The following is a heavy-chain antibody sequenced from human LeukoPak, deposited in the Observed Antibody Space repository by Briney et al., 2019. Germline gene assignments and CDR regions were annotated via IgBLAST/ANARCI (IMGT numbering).Heavy chain of an antibody. D-gene: IGHD6-6*01. CDR1: GYTFTSYY. CDR2: IHPSGGST. V-gene: IGHV1-46*01. CDR3: ARGGAGSSSPRFQSIDY. Sequence: ASVKVSCKASGYTFTSYYMHWVRQAPGQGLEWMGIIHPSGGSTSYAQKFQGRVTMTRDTSTSTVYMELSSLRSEDTAVYYCARGGAGSSSPRFQSIDYWGQGTLVTVSS. J-gene: IGHJ4*02.